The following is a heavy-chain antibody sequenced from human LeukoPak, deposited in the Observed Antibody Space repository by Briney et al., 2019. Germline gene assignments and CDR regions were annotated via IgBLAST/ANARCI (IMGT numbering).Heavy chain of an antibody. CDR3: ARATSLFRD. Sequence: SETLSLTCTVSGGSISSSSYYWGWIRQPPGKGLEWIGSIYYSGSSYYNPSLKSRATISKDTTKNQFSLKLTSVTAADTAFYYCARATSLFRDWGQGTLVTVSS. CDR1: GGSISSSSYY. V-gene: IGHV4-39*07. D-gene: IGHD3-10*01. J-gene: IGHJ4*02. CDR2: IYYSGSS.